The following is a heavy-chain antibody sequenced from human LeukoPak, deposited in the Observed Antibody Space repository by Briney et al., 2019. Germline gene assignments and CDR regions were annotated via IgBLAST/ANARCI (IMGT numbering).Heavy chain of an antibody. CDR1: GFTFSSYG. V-gene: IGHV3-30*18. J-gene: IGHJ4*02. D-gene: IGHD5-24*01. CDR2: ISYDGSNK. Sequence: GRSLRLSCAASGFTFSSYGMHWVRQAPGKGLEWVAVISYDGSNKYYADSVKGRFTISRDNSKNTLYLQMNSLRAEDTAVYYCANSGDGYNPDYWGQGTLVTVSS. CDR3: ANSGDGYNPDY.